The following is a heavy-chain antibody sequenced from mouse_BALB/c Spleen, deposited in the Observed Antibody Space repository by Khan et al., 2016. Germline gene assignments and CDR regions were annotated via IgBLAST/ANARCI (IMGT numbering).Heavy chain of an antibody. D-gene: IGHD2-4*01. CDR1: GYSFTNYG. J-gene: IGHJ3*01. V-gene: IGHV9-3*02. Sequence: QIQLVQSGPELKKPGETVKISCKASGYSFTNYGMNWVKQAPGKGLKWMGWIDTNTGEPTYAEEFKGRFAFSLETSDITAYLQINNLKTDGTATYFCARCGYDYAWFAYWGQGTLVTVSA. CDR2: IDTNTGEP. CDR3: ARCGYDYAWFAY.